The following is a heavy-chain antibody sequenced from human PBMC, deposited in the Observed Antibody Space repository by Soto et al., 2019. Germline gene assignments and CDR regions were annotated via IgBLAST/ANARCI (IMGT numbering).Heavy chain of an antibody. Sequence: GGSLRLSCAASGFTFSSYGMHWVRQAPGKGLEWVAVISYDGSNKYYADSVKGRFTISRDNSKNTLYLQMNSLRAEDTAVYYCAKDLEGSSSWYGDWFDPWGQGTLVTVSS. CDR3: AKDLEGSSSWYGDWFDP. CDR1: GFTFSSYG. J-gene: IGHJ5*02. D-gene: IGHD6-13*01. V-gene: IGHV3-30*18. CDR2: ISYDGSNK.